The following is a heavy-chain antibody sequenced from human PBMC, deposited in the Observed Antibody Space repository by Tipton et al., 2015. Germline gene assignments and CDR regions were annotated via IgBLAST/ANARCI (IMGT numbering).Heavy chain of an antibody. CDR3: ARTWPLYGMDV. Sequence: SLRLSCAASGFTFTNAWMSWVRQAPGKGLEWVSTVSDSGGSTYYADSVKGRFSISRDNSKNTLYLQMNSLRAEDTAVYYCARTWPLYGMDVWGQGTTVTVSS. D-gene: IGHD3/OR15-3a*01. V-gene: IGHV3-23*01. J-gene: IGHJ6*02. CDR1: GFTFTNAW. CDR2: VSDSGGST.